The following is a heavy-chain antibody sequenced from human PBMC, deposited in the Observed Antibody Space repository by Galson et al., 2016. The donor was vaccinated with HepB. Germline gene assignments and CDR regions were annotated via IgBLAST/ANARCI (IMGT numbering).Heavy chain of an antibody. CDR1: GFSFGSYV. CDR2: ISGSGDTT. D-gene: IGHD4-23*01. Sequence: SLRLSCAASGFSFGSYVMSWVRQAPGTGLEWVSAISGSGDTTYYADSVKGRVKGRFTIPRDNSKNTLYLQMNSLRAEDTAIYYCATSGGNWEYYFDYWGQGILVTVSS. CDR3: ATSGGNWEYYFDY. J-gene: IGHJ4*02. V-gene: IGHV3-23*01.